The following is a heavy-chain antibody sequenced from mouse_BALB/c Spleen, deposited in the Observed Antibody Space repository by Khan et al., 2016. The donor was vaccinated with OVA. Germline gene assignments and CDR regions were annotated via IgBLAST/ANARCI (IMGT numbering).Heavy chain of an antibody. CDR3: ARLEDI. D-gene: IGHD1-3*01. CDR1: GYSLTSYG. CDR2: ILAGGGT. Sequence: QVQLKQSGPGLVAPSQSLSITCTVSGYSLTSYGVYRFRQPLGRGMEWLGVILAGGGTTNNSPSISRLSISKDNTKSQVFLKMNSLQTDDTAMYYCARLEDIWGQGTTLTVSS. J-gene: IGHJ2*01. V-gene: IGHV2-9*02.